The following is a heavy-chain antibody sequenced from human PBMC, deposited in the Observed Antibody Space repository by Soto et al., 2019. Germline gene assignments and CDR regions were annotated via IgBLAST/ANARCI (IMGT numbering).Heavy chain of an antibody. V-gene: IGHV3-15*01. CDR3: TTDRAIMEAVIFDS. D-gene: IGHD2-15*01. CDR1: GFTFTNAW. Sequence: EVQLVESGGGLVKPGESLRLSCAASGFTFTNAWMSWVRQAPGKGLELVGRIKSKTDGGRTDYTAPVKGRFTISRDDSKNTLYLQINSLETEDTAVYYCTTDRAIMEAVIFDSWGQGTLVTVSS. J-gene: IGHJ4*02. CDR2: IKSKTDGGRT.